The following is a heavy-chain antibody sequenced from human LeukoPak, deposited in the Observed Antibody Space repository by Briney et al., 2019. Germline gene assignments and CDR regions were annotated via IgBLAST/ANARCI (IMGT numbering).Heavy chain of an antibody. J-gene: IGHJ6*02. CDR2: LSWGGNYP. V-gene: IGHV3-43*01. CDR1: GFTFDDYT. CDR3: AKDIGRNYYYYGMDV. Sequence: PGGSLRLSCATSGFTFDDYTMHWVRHAPGRGLEWVSLLSWGGNYPYYADSVKGRFTISRDNSKNSLYLQMNSLRTEDTALYYCAKDIGRNYYYYGMDVWGQGTTVTVSS.